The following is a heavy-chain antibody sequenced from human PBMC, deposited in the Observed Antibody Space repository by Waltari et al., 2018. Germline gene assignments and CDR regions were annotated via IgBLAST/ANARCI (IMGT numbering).Heavy chain of an antibody. J-gene: IGHJ4*02. D-gene: IGHD3-22*01. Sequence: QVQLVQSGAEVKKPGSSVRVSCKASGGTFSSYAISWVRQAPGQGLEWMGAVTPICGTLHFAKRFLGRLTMTADDSTDTGYMDLTDLRSEDTAIYYCARDVYYDRSGFDCWGQGTLVTVSS. CDR3: ARDVYYDRSGFDC. V-gene: IGHV1-69*13. CDR1: GGTFSSYA. CDR2: VTPICGTL.